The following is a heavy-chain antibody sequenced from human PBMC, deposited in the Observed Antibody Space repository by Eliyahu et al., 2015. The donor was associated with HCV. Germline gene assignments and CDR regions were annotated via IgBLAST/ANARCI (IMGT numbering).Heavy chain of an antibody. CDR1: GFTFXTXA. J-gene: IGHJ4*02. CDR3: AKXSAGSCRSTRCYHFDS. V-gene: IGHV3-23*01. D-gene: IGHD2-2*01. Sequence: HLLESGGGLVQPGGSLRLSCAASGFTFXTXAVXWVRQAPGKGLEWVAAISGSDAGTYXANSVRGRFSISRDNXRNTLYLQMNXLRAEDTAVYYCAKXSAGSCRSTRCYHFDSWGQGTLVTV. CDR2: ISGSDAGT.